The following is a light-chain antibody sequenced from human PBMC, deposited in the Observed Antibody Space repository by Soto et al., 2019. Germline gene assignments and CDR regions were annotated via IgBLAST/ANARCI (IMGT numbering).Light chain of an antibody. Sequence: DIQMTQSPSTLSASVGDGVTITCRASQNISVWLAWYQQRPGKAPKFLIYDASNLETGVSSRFSGSGSGTEFTLTIRSLQPDEFATYYCQQYDSSSPTFGQGTKQEI. J-gene: IGKJ2*01. CDR3: QQYDSSSPT. CDR1: QNISVW. CDR2: DAS. V-gene: IGKV1-5*01.